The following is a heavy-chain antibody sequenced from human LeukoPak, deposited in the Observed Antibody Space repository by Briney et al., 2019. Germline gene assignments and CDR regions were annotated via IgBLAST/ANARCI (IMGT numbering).Heavy chain of an antibody. CDR2: ISSSASTF. Sequence: GGALRLSCAASGFTFRSSEMNWVRQAPGKGLERVSYISSSASTFYYADSVKGRFTISRDNAKNSLDLQMNSLRAEDTAVYYCARELGAFDIWGQGTMVTVSS. J-gene: IGHJ3*02. CDR3: ARELGAFDI. D-gene: IGHD7-27*01. V-gene: IGHV3-48*03. CDR1: GFTFRSSE.